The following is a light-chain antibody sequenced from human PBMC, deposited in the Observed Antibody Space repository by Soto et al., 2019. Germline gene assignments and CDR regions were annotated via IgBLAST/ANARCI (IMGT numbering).Light chain of an antibody. CDR1: TSDIGDYKR. V-gene: IGLV2-18*02. Sequence: QSALTQPPSVSGSPGQSVTISCTGTTSDIGDYKRVSWYQQPPGTAPKLMIYEVDNRPSGVPDRFSGSKSGNTASLTISGLQAEDEADYYCSSYTASSSLVFGGGTKLTVL. CDR3: SSYTASSSLV. CDR2: EVD. J-gene: IGLJ3*02.